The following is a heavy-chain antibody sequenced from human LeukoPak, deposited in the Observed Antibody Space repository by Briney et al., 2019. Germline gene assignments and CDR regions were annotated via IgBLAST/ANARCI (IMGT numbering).Heavy chain of an antibody. D-gene: IGHD2-15*01. Sequence: KVSCKVSGYTLTELSMHWVRQAPGKGLEWMGGFDPEDGETIYAQKFQGRVTMTEDTSTDTAYMELSSLRSEDTAVYYCATDLFYCSGGSCYGGYYYYGMDVWGKGTTVTVSS. J-gene: IGHJ6*04. CDR1: GYTLTELS. V-gene: IGHV1-24*01. CDR3: ATDLFYCSGGSCYGGYYYYGMDV. CDR2: FDPEDGET.